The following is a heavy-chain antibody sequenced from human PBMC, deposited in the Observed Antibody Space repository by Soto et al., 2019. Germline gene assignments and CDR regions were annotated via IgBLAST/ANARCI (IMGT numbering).Heavy chain of an antibody. CDR3: AKQGPGY. V-gene: IGHV3-23*01. CDR2: ITSVGSST. CDR1: GFTFSSSA. J-gene: IGHJ4*02. Sequence: EVQLLESGGRLVQPGGSLRLSCAASGFTFSSSAMTWVRQAPGEGLEWVSSITSVGSSTFYADSVKGRFTITRDNSRNTLYLQMNSLRAEDTAIYYCAKQGPGYWGQGTLVTVSS.